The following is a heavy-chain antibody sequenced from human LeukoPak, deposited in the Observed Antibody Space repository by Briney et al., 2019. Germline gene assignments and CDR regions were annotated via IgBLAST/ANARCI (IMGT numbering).Heavy chain of an antibody. CDR2: LTTSSTYI. D-gene: IGHD6-19*01. CDR1: GFTFSSYS. V-gene: IGHV3-21*01. J-gene: IGHJ4*02. Sequence: PGVSLRLSCAASGFTFSSYSMSWVPQAAGKGPESVSSLTTSSTYISYADSVKVLFTISSDNAKNSLYLQMNSLRAEDTAVYYCARGKYSSGWFDYWGQGTLVTVSS. CDR3: ARGKYSSGWFDY.